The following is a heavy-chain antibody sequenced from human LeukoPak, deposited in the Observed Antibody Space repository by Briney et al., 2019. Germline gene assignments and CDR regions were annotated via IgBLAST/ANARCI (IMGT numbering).Heavy chain of an antibody. CDR1: GFTFSSYA. CDR3: AKATGYLL. CDR2: ISGSGGST. V-gene: IGHV3-23*01. J-gene: IGHJ4*02. Sequence: GGSLRLSCAASGFTFSSYAMSWVRQAPGKGLEWVSAISGSGGSTYYADSVKGRFTIARDDSENTLFLQMNSLRAEDTAVYYCAKATGYLLWGQGTLVTVSS. D-gene: IGHD1-14*01.